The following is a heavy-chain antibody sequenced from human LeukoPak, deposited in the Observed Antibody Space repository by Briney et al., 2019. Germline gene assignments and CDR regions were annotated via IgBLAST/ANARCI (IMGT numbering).Heavy chain of an antibody. CDR3: ARELSPYGSGTSSSFRY. J-gene: IGHJ4*02. Sequence: RGSLRLSCEASGFTLSSYGIHWVRQGPGKGLEWVGFVSHDGTKDYYGDSVTGRFTISRDNAGNMVYLQMNSLTSADTAMYFCARELSPYGSGTSSSFRYWGQGALVTVSS. V-gene: IGHV3-30*04. CDR2: VSHDGTKD. D-gene: IGHD3-10*01. CDR1: GFTLSSYG.